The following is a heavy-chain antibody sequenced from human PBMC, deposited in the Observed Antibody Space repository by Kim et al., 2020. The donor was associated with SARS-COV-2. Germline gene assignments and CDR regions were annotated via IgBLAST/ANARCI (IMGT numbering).Heavy chain of an antibody. CDR1: GYTFTSYY. CDR3: ARESFSGGWELMNWFDP. Sequence: ASVKVSCKASGYTFTSYYMHWVRQAPGQGLEWMGIINPSGGSTSYAQKFQGRVTMTRDTSTSTVYMELSSLRSEDTAVYYCARESFSGGWELMNWFDPWGQGTLVTVSS. D-gene: IGHD1-26*01. CDR2: INPSGGST. J-gene: IGHJ5*02. V-gene: IGHV1-46*01.